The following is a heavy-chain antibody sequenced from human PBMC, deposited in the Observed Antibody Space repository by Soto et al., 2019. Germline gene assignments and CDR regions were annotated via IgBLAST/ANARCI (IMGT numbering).Heavy chain of an antibody. CDR1: GYTFTAYY. J-gene: IGHJ5*02. Sequence: QVQLVPSGAEVKKPGASVKVSCKASGYTFTAYYMHWLRQAPGKGLEWMGWINPNSGCTNYAQRFHGRVTVTNDTSISTTYMDLSSLGSDDTAVYYCARGDFDRSGNYNAGWFAPWGQGTLVTVSS. D-gene: IGHD3-22*01. CDR2: INPNSGCT. V-gene: IGHV1-2*02. CDR3: ARGDFDRSGNYNAGWFAP.